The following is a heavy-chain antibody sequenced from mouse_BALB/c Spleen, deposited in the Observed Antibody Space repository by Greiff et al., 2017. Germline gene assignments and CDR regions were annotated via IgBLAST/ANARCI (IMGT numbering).Heavy chain of an antibody. J-gene: IGHJ3*01. CDR1: GFDFSRYW. V-gene: IGHV4-1*02. Sequence: EVKLLESGGGLVQPGGSLKLSCAASGFDFSRYWMSWVRQAPGKGLEWIGEINPDSSTINYTPSLKDKFIISRDNAKNTLYLQMSKVRSEDTALYYCARLGLYYRYDGAWFAYWGQGTLVTVSA. CDR3: ARLGLYYRYDGAWFAY. CDR2: INPDSSTI. D-gene: IGHD2-14*01.